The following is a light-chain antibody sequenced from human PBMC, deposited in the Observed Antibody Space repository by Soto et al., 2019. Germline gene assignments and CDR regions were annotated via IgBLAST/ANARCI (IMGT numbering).Light chain of an antibody. Sequence: QAVVTQPPSASGTPGQRVTISCSGSSSNIGSNTVNWYQQLPGTAPKHLIYSNNQRPSGVPDRFSCCKSGTSAALAISGLQSEEEADYYCSAWDDTLNGLVFGGGTKLTVL. CDR2: SNN. CDR3: SAWDDTLNGLV. V-gene: IGLV1-44*01. CDR1: SSNIGSNT. J-gene: IGLJ2*01.